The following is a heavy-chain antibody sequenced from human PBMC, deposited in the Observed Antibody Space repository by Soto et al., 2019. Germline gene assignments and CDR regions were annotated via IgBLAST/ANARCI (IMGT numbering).Heavy chain of an antibody. V-gene: IGHV3-21*06. CDR1: GFSFSSYN. Sequence: EVQLVESGGGLVKPKESLRLSCAAAGFSFSSYNMKWDRQAPGKGLEWVSSISTSGSYIFYAGSVMGRFTIFRDDAKNSLHLQMNSLRDEDTAVYYSATIGDRDGFDSWGQGTTVIVSS. D-gene: IGHD4-17*01. CDR3: ATIGDRDGFDS. J-gene: IGHJ3*02. CDR2: ISTSGSYI.